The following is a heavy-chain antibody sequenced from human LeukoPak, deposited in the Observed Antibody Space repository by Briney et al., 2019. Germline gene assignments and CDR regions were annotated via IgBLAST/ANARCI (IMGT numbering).Heavy chain of an antibody. Sequence: ASVKVSCKVSGHTLTELSMHWVRQAPGKGLEWMGGFDPEDGETIYAQKFQGRVTMTEDTSTDTAYMELSSLRSEDTAVYYCATALSLMVHDAFDIWGQGTMVTVSS. D-gene: IGHD3-16*02. J-gene: IGHJ3*02. CDR3: ATALSLMVHDAFDI. V-gene: IGHV1-24*01. CDR2: FDPEDGET. CDR1: GHTLTELS.